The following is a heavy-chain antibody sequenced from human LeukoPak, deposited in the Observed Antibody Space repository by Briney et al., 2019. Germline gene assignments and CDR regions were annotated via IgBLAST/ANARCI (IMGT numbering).Heavy chain of an antibody. V-gene: IGHV3-48*01. CDR2: ISSSSRTT. CDR1: GFTFSVFS. J-gene: IGHJ4*02. CDR3: ASYGSGTYALFY. Sequence: GGSLRLSCEASGFTFSVFSMNWVRQAPGKGLEWVSYISSSSRTTSYADSVKGRFTISRDNAKNSLFLQMNSLRVEDTAVYFCASYGSGTYALFYWGQGTLVTVSS. D-gene: IGHD3-10*01.